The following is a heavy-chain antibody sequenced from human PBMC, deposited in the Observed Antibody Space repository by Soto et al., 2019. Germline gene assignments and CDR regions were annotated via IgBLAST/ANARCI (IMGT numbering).Heavy chain of an antibody. CDR3: ARYCSSTSCPPPYGMDV. Sequence: GGSLRLSCAASGFTFSSYDMHWVRQATGKGLEWVSAIGTAGDTYYPGSVKGRFTISRENAKNSLYLQMNSLRAGDTAVYYCARYCSSTSCPPPYGMDVWGQGTTVTVSS. CDR1: GFTFSSYD. V-gene: IGHV3-13*01. D-gene: IGHD2-2*01. J-gene: IGHJ6*02. CDR2: IGTAGDT.